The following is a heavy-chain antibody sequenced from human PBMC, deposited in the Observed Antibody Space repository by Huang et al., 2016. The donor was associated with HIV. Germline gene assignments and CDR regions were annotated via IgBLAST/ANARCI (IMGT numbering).Heavy chain of an antibody. CDR1: GGSFSSSGYY. V-gene: IGHV4-39*01. J-gene: IGHJ4*02. CDR3: ARHRTSSYIDS. Sequence: QLQLQQSGPGLVKPSETLSLTCSVSGGSFSSSGYYWEWIRQPPGKGLECVGSIFYTGTVYYSPSRKSRATISRDTSENRFSLNLTSVTAADTALYFCARHRTSSYIDSWGRGSLVTVSS. CDR2: IFYTGTV. D-gene: IGHD3-10*01.